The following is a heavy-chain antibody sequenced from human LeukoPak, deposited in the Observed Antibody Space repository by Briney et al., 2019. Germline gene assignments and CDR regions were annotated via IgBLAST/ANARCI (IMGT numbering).Heavy chain of an antibody. D-gene: IGHD3-16*01. V-gene: IGHV4-30-4*01. J-gene: IGHJ4*02. CDR2: MYYSGST. Sequence: PSETLSLTCTVSGGSISSGDYYWSWIRQPPGKGLEWIAYMYYSGSTYYNPSLKSRVTMSADTSKNQLSLKLSSVTAADTAVYYCAREGAYVSAQAYYFDYWGQGTLVTVSS. CDR3: AREGAYVSAQAYYFDY. CDR1: GGSISSGDYY.